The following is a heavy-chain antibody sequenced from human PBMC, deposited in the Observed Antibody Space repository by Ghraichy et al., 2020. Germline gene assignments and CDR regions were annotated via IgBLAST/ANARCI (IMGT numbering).Heavy chain of an antibody. V-gene: IGHV3-30*04. D-gene: IGHD2-2*01. Sequence: GGSLRLSCAASGFTFSSYAMHWVRQAPGKGLEWVAVISYDGSNKYYADSVKGRFTISRDNSKNTLYLQMNSLRAEDTAVYYCARLGYCSSTSCAYDAFDIWGQGTMVTVSS. CDR2: ISYDGSNK. CDR3: ARLGYCSSTSCAYDAFDI. CDR1: GFTFSSYA. J-gene: IGHJ3*02.